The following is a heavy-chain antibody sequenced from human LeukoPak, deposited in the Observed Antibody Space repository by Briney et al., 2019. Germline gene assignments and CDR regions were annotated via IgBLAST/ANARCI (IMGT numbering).Heavy chain of an antibody. Sequence: ASVKVSCKASGYTFTSYGISWVRQAPGQGLEWMGWISGHNGNTNYAQKLQGRVTMTTDTSTSTAYMELRSLRSDDTAVYYCARDFYYYDSSAYYPLGAFDIWGQGTMVTVSS. J-gene: IGHJ3*02. CDR1: GYTFTSYG. CDR3: ARDFYYYDSSAYYPLGAFDI. D-gene: IGHD3-22*01. CDR2: ISGHNGNT. V-gene: IGHV1-18*01.